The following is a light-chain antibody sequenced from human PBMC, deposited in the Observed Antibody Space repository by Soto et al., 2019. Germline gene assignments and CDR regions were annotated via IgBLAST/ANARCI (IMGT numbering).Light chain of an antibody. J-gene: IGKJ1*01. Sequence: DIVMTQTPISLSVTPGQPTSISCKSSQSLLHSDGKTYLSWYLQKPGQPPQLLISEVSNRFSGVPDRFSGSGSATDFTLKISRVEADDVGVYYCMQSCELPRTFGQVTKVDIK. CDR3: MQSCELPRT. V-gene: IGKV2D-29*01. CDR2: EVS. CDR1: QSLLHSDGKTY.